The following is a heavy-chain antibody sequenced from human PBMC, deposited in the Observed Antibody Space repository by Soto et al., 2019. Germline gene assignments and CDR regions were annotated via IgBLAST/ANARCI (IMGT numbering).Heavy chain of an antibody. CDR2: VSTSGNV. D-gene: IGHD3-3*01. V-gene: IGHV4-4*07. Sequence: ETLSLTCTVSVGSRTKYYWSWIRQPAGKGLEWIGRVSTSGNVVSKASLRSRLTMSVDTSKNQFSLRLTSVTAADTAVYYCARDNNDFWSLYPLAFDYWGQGALVTVS. CDR3: ARDNNDFWSLYPLAFDY. J-gene: IGHJ4*02. CDR1: VGSRTKYY.